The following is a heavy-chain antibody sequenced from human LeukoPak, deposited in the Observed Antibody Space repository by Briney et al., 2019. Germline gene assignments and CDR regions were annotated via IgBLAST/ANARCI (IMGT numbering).Heavy chain of an antibody. D-gene: IGHD3/OR15-3a*01. CDR1: GFTFRAHG. Sequence: GGSLRLSCAASGFTFRAHGMDWVRQAPGKGLEWVAGISPGGDITYYADSVMGRFTISRDNPKSTVYLQVNSLRVEDTAEYYCVRDRDWGAFDIWGQVTMVTVSS. V-gene: IGHV3-23*01. J-gene: IGHJ3*02. CDR2: ISPGGDIT. CDR3: VRDRDWGAFDI.